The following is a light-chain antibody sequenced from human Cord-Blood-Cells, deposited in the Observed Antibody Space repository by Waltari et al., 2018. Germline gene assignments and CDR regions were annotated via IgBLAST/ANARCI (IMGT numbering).Light chain of an antibody. CDR2: EDN. CDR1: SGSIASNY. CDR3: QSYDSSNQV. J-gene: IGLJ2*01. V-gene: IGLV6-57*01. Sequence: NFMLTQPHSVSESPGKTVTISCTRSSGSIASNYVQWYQQRPGSSPTTLIYEDNQRPSGVPDRFSGSIDSSSNSASLTIPGLKTEDEADYYCQSYDSSNQVFGGGTKLTVL.